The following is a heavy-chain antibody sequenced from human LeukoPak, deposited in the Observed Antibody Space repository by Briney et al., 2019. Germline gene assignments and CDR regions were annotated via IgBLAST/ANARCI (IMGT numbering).Heavy chain of an antibody. CDR2: INPSGGST. V-gene: IGHV1-46*01. CDR3: ARDGYCSSTSCSIPYYGMDV. CDR1: GYTFTSYY. J-gene: IGHJ6*02. Sequence: ASVKVSCKTSGYTFTSYYMHWVRQAPGQGLEWMGIINPSGGSTSYAQKFQGRVTMTRDTSTSTVYMELSSLRSEDTAVYYCARDGYCSSTSCSIPYYGMDVWGQGTTVTVSS. D-gene: IGHD2-2*03.